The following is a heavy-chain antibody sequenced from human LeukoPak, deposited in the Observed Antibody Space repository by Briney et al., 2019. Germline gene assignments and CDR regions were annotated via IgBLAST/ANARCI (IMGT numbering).Heavy chain of an antibody. CDR1: GGSIISYY. V-gene: IGHV4-59*01. J-gene: IGHJ6*03. CDR3: ARGGGMGHYYYYMDV. D-gene: IGHD5-24*01. Sequence: PSETLSLTCTVSGGSIISYYWSWIRQPPGKGLEWIGYIYYSGRTNYNPSLKSRVTISVDTSKNQFSLKLSSVTAADTAVYYCARGGGMGHYYYYMDVWGKGTTVTISS. CDR2: IYYSGRT.